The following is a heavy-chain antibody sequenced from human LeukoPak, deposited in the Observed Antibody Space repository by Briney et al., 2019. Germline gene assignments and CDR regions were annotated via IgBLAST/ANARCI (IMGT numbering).Heavy chain of an antibody. J-gene: IGHJ4*02. Sequence: PSETLSLTCTVSGGSISSSGYYWGWIRQPPGKGLEWIGSIYYGGITYYNPSLKSRVTISVDTSKNQFSLKLSSATAADTAVYYCARSLIVGATSHFDYWGQGTLVTVSS. V-gene: IGHV4-39*07. D-gene: IGHD1-26*01. CDR1: GGSISSSGYY. CDR2: IYYGGIT. CDR3: ARSLIVGATSHFDY.